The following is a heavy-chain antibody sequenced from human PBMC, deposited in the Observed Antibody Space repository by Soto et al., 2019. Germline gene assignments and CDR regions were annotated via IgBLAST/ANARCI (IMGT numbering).Heavy chain of an antibody. V-gene: IGHV4-39*01. CDR2: IYYSGSS. CDR3: ARRTVAGTFYYYMDV. D-gene: IGHD6-19*01. Sequence: QLQLQESGPGLVKPSETLSLSCTVSGGSVSSSSNYWDWIRQPPGKGLEWIASIYYSGSSYYNPSLKSRVTISADTSKNQVSLKLTSVTAADTAVYYCARRTVAGTFYYYMDVWGKGNTGTVSS. J-gene: IGHJ6*03. CDR1: GGSVSSSSNY.